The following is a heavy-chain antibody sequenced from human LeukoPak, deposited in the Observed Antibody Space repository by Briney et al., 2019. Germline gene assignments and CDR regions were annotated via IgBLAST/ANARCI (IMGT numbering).Heavy chain of an antibody. D-gene: IGHD5/OR15-5a*01. CDR1: GGSISSHY. CDR3: ARAVYPRPNWFDP. J-gene: IGHJ5*02. CDR2: IYYSGST. Sequence: SETLSLTCTVSGGSISSHYWSWIRQPPGKGLEWIGYIYYSGSTNYNPSLKSRVTISVDTSKNQFSLKLSSVTAADTAVDYCARAVYPRPNWFDPWGQGTLVTVSS. V-gene: IGHV4-59*11.